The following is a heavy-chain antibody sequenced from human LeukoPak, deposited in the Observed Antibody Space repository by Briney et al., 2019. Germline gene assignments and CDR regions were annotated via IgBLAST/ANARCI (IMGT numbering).Heavy chain of an antibody. CDR1: GYTFTGYY. CDR2: INPSGGST. CDR3: ARLGATTQADY. D-gene: IGHD1-26*01. V-gene: IGHV1-46*01. Sequence: GASVRVSCKASGYTFTGYYMHWVRQAPGQGLEWMGWINPSGGSTSYAQKFQGRVTMTRDTSTSTVYMELSSLRSEDTAVYYCARLGATTQADYWGQGTLVTVSS. J-gene: IGHJ4*02.